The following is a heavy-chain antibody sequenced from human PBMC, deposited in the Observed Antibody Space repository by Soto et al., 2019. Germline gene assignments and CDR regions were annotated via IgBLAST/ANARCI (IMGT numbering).Heavy chain of an antibody. Sequence: AGSLRLSCAATGFSISNYWMSWVRQGPGKGPEWVANIKQDASEKYYVDSVKGRFTISRDNAENSLYLQMTCLRAEDTAVYHCARSLSAIPGESWGQGTLVTVSS. CDR3: ARSLSAIPGES. D-gene: IGHD2-21*01. V-gene: IGHV3-7*05. CDR1: GFSISNYW. J-gene: IGHJ5*02. CDR2: IKQDASEK.